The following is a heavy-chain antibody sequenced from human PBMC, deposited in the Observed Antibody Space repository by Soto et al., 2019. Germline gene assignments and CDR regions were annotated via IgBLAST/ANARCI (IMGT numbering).Heavy chain of an antibody. CDR1: GFSFSPSAVG. CDR3: AHLPIVNEGHDAFDI. J-gene: IGHJ3*02. CDR2: IFWNDDK. V-gene: IGHV2-5*01. Sequence: QITLKESGPTLVKPTQTLTLTCTFSGFSFSPSAVGVGWIRQPPGKALEWLALIFWNDDKRYSSSLKSRLTITKGTSKNQVVLTMTTMDLVDTATYYSAHLPIVNEGHDAFDIWGQGKTVTDTS. D-gene: IGHD3-16*02.